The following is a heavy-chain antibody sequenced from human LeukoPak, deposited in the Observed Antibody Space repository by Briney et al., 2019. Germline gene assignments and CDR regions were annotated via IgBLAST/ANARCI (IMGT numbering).Heavy chain of an antibody. CDR1: GYPFSSYA. D-gene: IGHD3-3*01. CDR2: ISGSGGST. Sequence: PGGSLRLSCAASGYPFSSYAKSWVRQAPGKGLEWVSAISGSGGSTYYADSVKGRFTISRDNSKNTLYLQMNNLRAEDTAVYYCAKEDDPYYYYMDVWGKGTTVTVSS. CDR3: AKEDDPYYYYMDV. J-gene: IGHJ6*03. V-gene: IGHV3-23*01.